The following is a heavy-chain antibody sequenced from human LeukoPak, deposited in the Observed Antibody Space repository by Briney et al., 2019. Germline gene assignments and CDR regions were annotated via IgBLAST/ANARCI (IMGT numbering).Heavy chain of an antibody. V-gene: IGHV4-59*08. D-gene: IGHD3-3*01. CDR2: IYYSGST. CDR1: GGSISSYY. J-gene: IGHJ5*02. CDR3: ARLRFLEWLSPGWFDP. Sequence: PSETLSLTCTVSGGSISSYYWSWIRQPPGKGLEWIGYIYYSGSTNYNPSLKSRVTISVDMSKNQFSLKLSSVTTADTAVYYCARLRFLEWLSPGWFDPWGQGTLVTVSS.